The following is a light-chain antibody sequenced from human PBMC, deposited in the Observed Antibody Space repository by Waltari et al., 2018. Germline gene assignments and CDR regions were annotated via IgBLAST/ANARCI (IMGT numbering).Light chain of an antibody. V-gene: IGKV1-39*01. CDR3: QQSYNSPRT. CDR2: AAT. Sequence: DIQMTQSPSSPSASVGDSVTITCRASQNIYSSLNWYQQKPGKAPKLLIFAATRLQSGVPSSFSGSGSGTDFTLTISSLQPEDFATYYCQQSYNSPRTFGKGTKVEI. CDR1: QNIYSS. J-gene: IGKJ1*01.